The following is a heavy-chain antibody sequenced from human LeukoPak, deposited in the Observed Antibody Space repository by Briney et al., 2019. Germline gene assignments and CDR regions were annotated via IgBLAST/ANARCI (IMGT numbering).Heavy chain of an antibody. J-gene: IGHJ3*02. CDR3: TRPLRFLEWLPATTDAFDI. V-gene: IGHV1-18*01. CDR1: GYTFTSYG. CDR2: ISAYNGNT. D-gene: IGHD3-3*01. Sequence: ASVKVSCKASGYTFTSYGISWVRQAPGQGLEWMGWISAYNGNTNYAQKLQGRVTMTTDTSTSTAYMELSRLRSDDTAVYYCTRPLRFLEWLPATTDAFDIWGQGTMVTVSS.